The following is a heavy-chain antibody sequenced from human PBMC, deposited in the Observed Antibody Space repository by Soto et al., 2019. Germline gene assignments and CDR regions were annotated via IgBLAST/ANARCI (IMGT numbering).Heavy chain of an antibody. Sequence: GESLKISCKGSGYSFAGYWITWVRQKPGKGIEWMGRIDPSDSQTYYSPSFRGHVTISATKSITTVFLQRSSLRASDTAMYYCARQIYDSCTGPNFQCYFDSSGQGTPGTVSS. D-gene: IGHD2-8*02. CDR2: IDPSDSQT. V-gene: IGHV5-10-1*01. CDR3: ARQIYDSCTGPNFQCYFDS. CDR1: GYSFAGYW. J-gene: IGHJ4*03.